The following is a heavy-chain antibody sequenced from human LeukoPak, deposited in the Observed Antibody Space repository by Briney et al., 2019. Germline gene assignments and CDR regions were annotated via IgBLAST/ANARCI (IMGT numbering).Heavy chain of an antibody. J-gene: IGHJ6*03. D-gene: IGHD3-10*01. Sequence: GASVKVSCKASGYTFTSYGISWVRQAPGQGLEWMGWMNPNSGNTGYAQKFQGRVTMTRNTSISTAYMELSSLRSEDTAVYYCARGVPNYYGSGCYGYYYYYYYMDVWGKGTTVTISS. CDR1: GYTFTSYG. CDR2: MNPNSGNT. CDR3: ARGVPNYYGSGCYGYYYYYYYMDV. V-gene: IGHV1-8*02.